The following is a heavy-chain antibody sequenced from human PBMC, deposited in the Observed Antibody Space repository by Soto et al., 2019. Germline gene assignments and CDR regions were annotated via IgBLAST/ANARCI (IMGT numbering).Heavy chain of an antibody. D-gene: IGHD5-12*01. Sequence: SETLSLTCAVYGGSFSGYYWSWIRQPPGKGLEWIGKINHSGSTNYNPSLKSRVTISVDTSKNQFSLKLSSVTAADTAVYYCARATERVATEAFDSWGQGKMVTVSS. CDR2: INHSGST. CDR1: GGSFSGYY. J-gene: IGHJ3*02. CDR3: ARATERVATEAFDS. V-gene: IGHV4-34*01.